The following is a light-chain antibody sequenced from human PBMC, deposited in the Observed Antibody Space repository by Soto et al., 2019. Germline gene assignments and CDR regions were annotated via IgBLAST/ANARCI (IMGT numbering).Light chain of an antibody. J-gene: IGLJ2*01. Sequence: QSALTQPPSASGSPGQSVTISCTGTSSDVGSYNSVSWYQQHPGKAPKLMIYEVNKRPSGVPDRFSASKSDNTASLTVSGLQAEDEADYYCSSYAGTKNLVFGGGTQLT. CDR3: SSYAGTKNLV. CDR2: EVN. CDR1: SSDVGSYNS. V-gene: IGLV2-8*01.